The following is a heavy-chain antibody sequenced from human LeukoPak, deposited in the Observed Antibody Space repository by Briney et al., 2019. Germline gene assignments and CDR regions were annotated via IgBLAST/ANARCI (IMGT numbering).Heavy chain of an antibody. CDR1: GFAFSVYG. J-gene: IGHJ4*02. CDR2: ISGSGGYT. V-gene: IGHV3-23*01. CDR3: AKDGQPSTRSYLCTNGICYEDF. Sequence: GGSLRLSCAASGFAFSVYGIHWVRQAPGKGLEWVSSISGSGGYTYYTDSVQGRFTISRDNSKNTLYLQMNSLRAEDTAVYYCAKDGQPSTRSYLCTNGICYEDFWGQGTLVTVSS. D-gene: IGHD2-8*01.